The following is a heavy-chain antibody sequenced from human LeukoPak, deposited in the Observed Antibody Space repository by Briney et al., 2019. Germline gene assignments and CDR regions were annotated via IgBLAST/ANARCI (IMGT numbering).Heavy chain of an antibody. V-gene: IGHV4-59*11. CDR2: IYYSGST. Sequence: SETLSLTCTVSGGSINDHYWSWIRQPPGKGLEWIGYIYYSGSTNYNPSLKSRVTISVDTSKNQFSLKLNSVTAADTAIYYCARYSKVVGGLSPWFDPWGQGTLVTVSS. CDR1: GGSINDHY. J-gene: IGHJ5*02. CDR3: ARYSKVVGGLSPWFDP. D-gene: IGHD3-22*01.